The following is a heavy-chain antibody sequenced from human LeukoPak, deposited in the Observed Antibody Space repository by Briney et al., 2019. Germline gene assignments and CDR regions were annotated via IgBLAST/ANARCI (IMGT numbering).Heavy chain of an antibody. CDR3: ARAGLGYYDSSGYYYYYGMDV. Sequence: GESLKISCKGSGYSFTSYWIGWVRQMPGKGLEWMGIIYPGDSDTRYSPSFQGQVTISADKSISTPYLQWSSLKASDTAMYYCARAGLGYYDSSGYYYYYGMDVWGQGTTVTVSS. CDR1: GYSFTSYW. CDR2: IYPGDSDT. D-gene: IGHD3-22*01. J-gene: IGHJ6*02. V-gene: IGHV5-51*01.